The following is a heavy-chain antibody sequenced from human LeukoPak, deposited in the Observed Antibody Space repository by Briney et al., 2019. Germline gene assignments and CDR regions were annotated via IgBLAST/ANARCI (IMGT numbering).Heavy chain of an antibody. CDR3: AKDLDSGWTLDY. D-gene: IGHD6-19*01. J-gene: IGHJ4*02. V-gene: IGHV3-30*18. CDR1: GFTFSSYG. CDR2: ISYDGSNK. Sequence: GRSLRVSCAASGFTFSSYGMHWVRQAPGKGLEWVAVISYDGSNKYYADSVKGRFTISRDNSKNMLYLQMNSLRAEDTAVYYCAKDLDSGWTLDYWGQGTLVTVSS.